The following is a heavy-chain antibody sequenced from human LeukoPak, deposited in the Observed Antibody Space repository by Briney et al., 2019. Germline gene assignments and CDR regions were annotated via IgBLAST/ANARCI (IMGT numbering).Heavy chain of an antibody. Sequence: SGGSLRLSCSASGFIFSPYATHWIRQAPGKGLEYVSSISSEGKTTYYADSVKGRFTISRDNSKNTLYLQMSSLRPEDTAVYYCVKDRWVDHWGQGTLVTVSS. J-gene: IGHJ4*02. CDR1: GFIFSPYA. CDR3: VKDRWVDH. V-gene: IGHV3-64D*06. D-gene: IGHD6-13*01. CDR2: ISSEGKTT.